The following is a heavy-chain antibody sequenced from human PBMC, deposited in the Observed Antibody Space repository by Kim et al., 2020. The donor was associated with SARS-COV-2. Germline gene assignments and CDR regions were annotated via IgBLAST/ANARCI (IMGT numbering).Heavy chain of an antibody. Sequence: SVKVSCKASGGTFSSYAISWVRQAPGQGLEWMGGIIPIFGTANYAQKFQGRVTITADESTSTAYMELSSLRSEDTAVYYCARSITMIVVVDHYYYGMDVWGQGTTVTVSS. D-gene: IGHD3-22*01. V-gene: IGHV1-69*13. CDR3: ARSITMIVVVDHYYYGMDV. CDR1: GGTFSSYA. CDR2: IIPIFGTA. J-gene: IGHJ6*02.